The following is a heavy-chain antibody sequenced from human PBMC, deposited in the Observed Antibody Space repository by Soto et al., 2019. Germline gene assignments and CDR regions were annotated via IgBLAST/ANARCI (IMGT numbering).Heavy chain of an antibody. CDR2: ISYDGSNK. CDR1: GFTFSSYG. J-gene: IGHJ4*02. Sequence: QVQLVESGGGVVQPGRSLRLSCAASGFTFSSYGMHWVRQAPGKGLEWVAVISYDGSNKYYADSVKGRFTISRDNSKNTLYLIMNSLRAEETAVYYCAKEKEDIVLVVAATRTYFDYWGQGTLVTVSS. D-gene: IGHD2-15*01. V-gene: IGHV3-30*18. CDR3: AKEKEDIVLVVAATRTYFDY.